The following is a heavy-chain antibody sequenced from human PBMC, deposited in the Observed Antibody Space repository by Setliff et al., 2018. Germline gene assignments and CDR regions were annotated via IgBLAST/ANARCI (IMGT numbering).Heavy chain of an antibody. CDR3: ARGQTLRHFDWPTAFDY. J-gene: IGHJ4*02. CDR2: ISPYSGKT. D-gene: IGHD3-9*01. V-gene: IGHV1-18*01. CDR1: GYNFKSYD. Sequence: ASVKVSCKTLGYNFKSYDIIWVRQAPGQGLEWMGWISPYSGKTNYAQIFQGRVTMTTDTPTSTAYMELRSLTSDDTAVYYCARGQTLRHFDWPTAFDYWGLGTLVTVSS.